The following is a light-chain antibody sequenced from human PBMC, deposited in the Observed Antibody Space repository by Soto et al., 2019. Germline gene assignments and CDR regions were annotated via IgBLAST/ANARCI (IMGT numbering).Light chain of an antibody. Sequence: QSVLTQSPSASASLGASVKLTCTLSSGHSSYAIAWHQQQPEKGPRYLMKVNSDGSHSKGDGIPDRFSGSSSGAERYLTISSLQSEDEADYYCQTWGTGIRWVFGGGTKLTVL. J-gene: IGLJ3*02. CDR2: VNSDGSH. V-gene: IGLV4-69*01. CDR1: SGHSSYA. CDR3: QTWGTGIRWV.